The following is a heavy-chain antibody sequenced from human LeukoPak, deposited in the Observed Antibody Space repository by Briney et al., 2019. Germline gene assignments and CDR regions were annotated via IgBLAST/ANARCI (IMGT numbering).Heavy chain of an antibody. Sequence: ASVKVSCKASGYTFTDSYMHWVRHAPAQGGVWMGWINTNSGGTNYAQKFQGRVTMTRDTSISTDYIELSRLRSDDTAVYYCARASYYYDRSGYPGYYFDYWGEGTLVTVPP. CDR2: INTNSGGT. J-gene: IGHJ4*02. CDR1: GYTFTDSY. V-gene: IGHV1-2*02. CDR3: ARASYYYDRSGYPGYYFDY. D-gene: IGHD3-22*01.